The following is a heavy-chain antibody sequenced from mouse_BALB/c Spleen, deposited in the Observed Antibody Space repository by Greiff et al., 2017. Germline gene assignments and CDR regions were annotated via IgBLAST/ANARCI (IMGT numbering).Heavy chain of an antibody. V-gene: IGHV1-14*01. CDR2: INPYNDGT. D-gene: IGHD2-10*01. CDR3: ARGPYYGNYYAMDY. J-gene: IGHJ4*01. Sequence: VQLQQSGPELVKPGASVKMSCKASGYTFTSYVMHWVKQKPGQGLEWIGYINPYNDGTKYNEKFKGKATLTSDKSSSTAYMELSSLTSEDSAVYDCARGPYYGNYYAMDYWGQGTSVTVSS. CDR1: GYTFTSYV.